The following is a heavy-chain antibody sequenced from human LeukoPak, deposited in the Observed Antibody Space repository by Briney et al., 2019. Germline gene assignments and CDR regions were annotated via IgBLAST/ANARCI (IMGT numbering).Heavy chain of an antibody. CDR1: GGTFSSYA. CDR2: INPNSGGT. D-gene: IGHD3-3*01. J-gene: IGHJ4*02. CDR3: ARDGDFWSGYYPTFDY. Sequence: ASVKVSCKASGGTFSSYAISWVRQAPGQGLEWMGRINPNSGGTNYAQKFQGRVTMTRDTSISTAYMELSRLRSDDTAVYYCARDGDFWSGYYPTFDYWGQGTLVTVSS. V-gene: IGHV1-2*06.